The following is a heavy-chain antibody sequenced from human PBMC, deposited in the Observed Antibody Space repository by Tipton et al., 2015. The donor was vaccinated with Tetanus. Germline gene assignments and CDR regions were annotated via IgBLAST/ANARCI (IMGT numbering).Heavy chain of an antibody. CDR3: ARGDYYGSGTYDV. CDR1: GGSMSSGGHY. J-gene: IGHJ6*02. Sequence: TLSLTCIVSGGSMSSGGHYGAWVRQSPGQGLERIGSLTYSGRTYYNPSLKSRVTLSLDTTKKQVSLKLSSVTAADTAVYYCARGDYYGSGTYDVWGQGTTVTVPS. D-gene: IGHD3-10*01. V-gene: IGHV4-39*07. CDR2: LTYSGRT.